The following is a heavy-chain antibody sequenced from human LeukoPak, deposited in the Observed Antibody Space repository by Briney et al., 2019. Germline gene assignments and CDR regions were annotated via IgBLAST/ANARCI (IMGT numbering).Heavy chain of an antibody. D-gene: IGHD2-15*01. Sequence: GGSLRLSCADSGFTFSSYSMNWVRQAPGKGLEWVSSISSSSSYIYYADSVKGRFTISRDNAKSSLYLQMNSLRADDTAVYYCARVGCSGGSCYSWGNYYFYGLDVWGQGTTVTVSS. CDR3: ARVGCSGGSCYSWGNYYFYGLDV. V-gene: IGHV3-21*01. J-gene: IGHJ6*02. CDR2: ISSSSSYI. CDR1: GFTFSSYS.